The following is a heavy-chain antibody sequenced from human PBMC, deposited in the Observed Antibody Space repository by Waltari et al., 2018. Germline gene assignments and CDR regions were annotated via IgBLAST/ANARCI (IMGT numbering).Heavy chain of an antibody. D-gene: IGHD1-20*01. CDR1: VSGFPLNSYS. V-gene: IGHV3-23*04. Sequence: EVELVESGGGSVQPGGTLRLSCVASVSGFPLNSYSMAWVRQAPGKGREWVSSISGSGDEIKYVDSVKGRFTVSRDNFKNTVYLQMTRLRAEDTAVYYCAKEYGIIGNYDYWGQGTLVSVSS. CDR2: ISGSGDEI. CDR3: AKEYGIIGNYDY. J-gene: IGHJ4*02.